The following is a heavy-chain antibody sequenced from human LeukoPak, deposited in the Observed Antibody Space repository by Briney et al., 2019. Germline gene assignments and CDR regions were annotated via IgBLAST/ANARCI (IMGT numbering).Heavy chain of an antibody. V-gene: IGHV3-48*01. Sequence: GGSLRLSCAASGFTFSSYSMNWVRQAPGKGLEWVSYISSSSSTIYYANSVKGRFTISRDNAKNSLYLQMNSLKTEDTAVYYCTTELYDYYDSSGYSPDYWGQGTLVTVSS. CDR2: ISSSSSTI. CDR1: GFTFSSYS. D-gene: IGHD3-22*01. J-gene: IGHJ4*02. CDR3: TTELYDYYDSSGYSPDY.